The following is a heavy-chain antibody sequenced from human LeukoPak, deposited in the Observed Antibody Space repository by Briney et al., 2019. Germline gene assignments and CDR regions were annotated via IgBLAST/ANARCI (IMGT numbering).Heavy chain of an antibody. D-gene: IGHD3-22*01. V-gene: IGHV3-23*01. CDR1: GFTFSSYA. Sequence: GGSLRLSCAASGFTFSSYAMSWVRQAPGKGLEWVSAISGSGGSTYYADSVKGRFTISRDNSKNTLYLQMNSPRAEDTAVYYCHWYYYDSSGFYSDYWGQGTLVTVSS. CDR3: HWYYYDSSGFYSDY. J-gene: IGHJ4*02. CDR2: ISGSGGST.